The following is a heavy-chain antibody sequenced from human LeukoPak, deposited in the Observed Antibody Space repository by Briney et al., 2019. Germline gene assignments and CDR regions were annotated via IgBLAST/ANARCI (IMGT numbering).Heavy chain of an antibody. D-gene: IGHD2-15*01. CDR1: EYSFTSYW. CDR3: AVAATNYYGMDV. V-gene: IGHV5-10-1*01. CDR2: IDPSDSYT. Sequence: GESLKISCKGSEYSFTSYWTSWVLQMPGKGLEWMGRIDPSDSYTNYSPSFQGHVTISADKSISTAYLQWSSLKASDTAMYYCAVAATNYYGMDVWGKGTTFTVSS. J-gene: IGHJ6*04.